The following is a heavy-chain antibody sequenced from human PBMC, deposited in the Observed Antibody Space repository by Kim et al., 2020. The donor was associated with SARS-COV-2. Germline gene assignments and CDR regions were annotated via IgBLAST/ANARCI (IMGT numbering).Heavy chain of an antibody. CDR1: SESFNAYY. Sequence: SETLSLTCAVYSESFNAYYWNWILQAPGKGLEWIGEINRSGSTNYNPSLKSRVTISVDTFKKQVSLKLSSVTAADTAVYYCARILGSWSIFYIQYYYYGMDVWGLGTTVTVSS. V-gene: IGHV4-34*01. CDR2: INRSGST. D-gene: IGHD3-3*01. J-gene: IGHJ6*02. CDR3: ARILGSWSIFYIQYYYYGMDV.